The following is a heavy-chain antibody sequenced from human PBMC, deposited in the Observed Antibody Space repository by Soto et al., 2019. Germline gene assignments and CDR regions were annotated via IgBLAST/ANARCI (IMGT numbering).Heavy chain of an antibody. Sequence: SETLSLTCTVSGASISSYYWSWIRQPPGKGLEWIGYIYYSGSTNYNPSLKSRVTISVDTSKNQFSLKLSSVTAADTAVYYCARGHISGSYRYAWFDPWGQGTLVTVSS. CDR3: ARGHISGSYRYAWFDP. V-gene: IGHV4-59*01. CDR2: IYYSGST. D-gene: IGHD3-16*02. CDR1: GASISSYY. J-gene: IGHJ5*02.